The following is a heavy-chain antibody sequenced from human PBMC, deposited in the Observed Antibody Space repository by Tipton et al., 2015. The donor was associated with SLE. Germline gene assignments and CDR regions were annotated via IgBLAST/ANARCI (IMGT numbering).Heavy chain of an antibody. J-gene: IGHJ5*02. CDR1: GGSFSGYY. CDR3: ARRAGTGRWFDP. Sequence: TLSLTCAAYGGSFSGYYWSWIRQPPGKGLEWIGEINHSGSTNYNPSLKSRVTISVDTSKNQFSLKLSSVTAADTAVYYCARRAGTGRWFDPWGQGTLVTVSS. V-gene: IGHV4-34*01. D-gene: IGHD1-1*01. CDR2: INHSGST.